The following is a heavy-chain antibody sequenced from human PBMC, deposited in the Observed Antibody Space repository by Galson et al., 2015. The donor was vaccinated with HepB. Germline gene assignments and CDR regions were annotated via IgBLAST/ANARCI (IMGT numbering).Heavy chain of an antibody. CDR3: ARDSGGYYHAFDI. Sequence: SLRLSCAASGFTFSRYWMSWVRQAPGKGLEWVANIKYDGSEEFYVDSVKGRFTISRDNAKNSLYLQTNSLRAEDTSVYYCARDSGGYYHAFDIWGQGTMVTVSS. CDR1: GFTFSRYW. J-gene: IGHJ3*02. D-gene: IGHD3-22*01. V-gene: IGHV3-7*01. CDR2: IKYDGSEE.